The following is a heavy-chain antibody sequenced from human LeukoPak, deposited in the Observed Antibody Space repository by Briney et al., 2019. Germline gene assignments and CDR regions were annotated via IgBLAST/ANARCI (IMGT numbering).Heavy chain of an antibody. CDR1: GYTFTSYG. Sequence: ASVKVSCKASGYTFTSYGITWVRQAPVQGLEWMGWISAYNGNTNYAQKVQGRVTMTTDISASTAYMEVRSLRSDDTAVYYCARAYYYGSGSYITPYYFDYWGQGTLVTVSS. J-gene: IGHJ4*02. CDR2: ISAYNGNT. D-gene: IGHD3-10*01. CDR3: ARAYYYGSGSYITPYYFDY. V-gene: IGHV1-18*01.